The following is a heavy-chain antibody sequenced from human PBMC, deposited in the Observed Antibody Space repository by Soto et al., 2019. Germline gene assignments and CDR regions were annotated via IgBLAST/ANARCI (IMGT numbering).Heavy chain of an antibody. Sequence: QMQLVQSGPEVKKPGTSVKVSCKASGFTFTSSAMQWVRQARGQRLEWIGWIVVGSGNTNYAQKFQGRVTISRDVYKSTAYMEMSSLRSEDTAGYYCATNPQHSGRPRIWGQGPMVTVSS. J-gene: IGHJ3*01. V-gene: IGHV1-58*02. D-gene: IGHD1-26*01. CDR2: IVVGSGNT. CDR3: ATNPQHSGRPRI. CDR1: GFTFTSSA.